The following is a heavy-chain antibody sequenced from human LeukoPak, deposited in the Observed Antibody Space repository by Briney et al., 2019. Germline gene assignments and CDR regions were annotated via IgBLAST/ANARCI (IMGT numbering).Heavy chain of an antibody. CDR1: GGSISSGDYY. CDR3: AREDYYDSSGYPI. V-gene: IGHV4-61*08. D-gene: IGHD3-22*01. J-gene: IGHJ4*02. CDR2: IYYSGST. Sequence: SETLSLTCTVSGGSISSGDYYWSWIRQPPGKGLEWIGYIYYSGSTYYNPSLKSRVTISVDTSKNQFSLKLSSVTAADTAVYYCAREDYYDSSGYPIWGQGTLVTVSS.